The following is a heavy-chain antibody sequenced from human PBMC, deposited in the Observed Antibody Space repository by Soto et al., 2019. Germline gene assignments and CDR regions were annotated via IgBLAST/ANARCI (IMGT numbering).Heavy chain of an antibody. Sequence: QLQLQESGPGLVKPSETLSLTCTVSGGSISSSSYYWGWIRQPPGKGLEWIGSIYYSGSTYYNPSLKSRVTISVDTSKNQFSLKLSSVTAADTAVYYCARRVVTTSFTNWFDPWGQGTLVTVSS. J-gene: IGHJ5*02. CDR3: ARRVVTTSFTNWFDP. D-gene: IGHD4-4*01. CDR2: IYYSGST. V-gene: IGHV4-39*01. CDR1: GGSISSSSYY.